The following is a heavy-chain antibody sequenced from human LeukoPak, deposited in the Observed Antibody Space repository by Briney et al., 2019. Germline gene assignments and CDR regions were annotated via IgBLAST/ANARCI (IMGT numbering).Heavy chain of an antibody. CDR1: GFTFSSYA. CDR2: ISGSGGST. D-gene: IGHD3-10*01. V-gene: IGHV3-23*01. CDR3: AKNRGELFVPFDY. J-gene: IGHJ4*02. Sequence: GGSLRLSCAASGFTFSSYAMSWVRQAPGKGLEWVSAISGSGGSTYYADSVKGRFTIPRDNSKNTLYLQMNSLRAEDTAVYYCAKNRGELFVPFDYWGQGTLVTVSS.